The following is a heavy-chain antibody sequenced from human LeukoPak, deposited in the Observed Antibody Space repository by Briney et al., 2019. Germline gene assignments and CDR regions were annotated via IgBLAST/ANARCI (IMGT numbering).Heavy chain of an antibody. Sequence: GGFLRLSCATSGFSFNDRAISWVRQAPGKGLEWVSGIGYGDAHTYYADSVRGRFTISRDHSKNMVYLEMNNLRDEDTARYYCAKDWRSGNYFDYWGQGTLVTVSS. CDR2: IGYGDAHT. CDR3: AKDWRSGNYFDY. CDR1: GFSFNDRA. J-gene: IGHJ4*02. V-gene: IGHV3-23*01. D-gene: IGHD1-14*01.